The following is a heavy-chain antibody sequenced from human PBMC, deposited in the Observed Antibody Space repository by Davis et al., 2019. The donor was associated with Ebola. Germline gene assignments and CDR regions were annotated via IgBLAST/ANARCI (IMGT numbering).Heavy chain of an antibody. CDR3: ARRARGVCSSTTCYVDF. CDR2: IYPADSDT. D-gene: IGHD2-2*01. CDR1: GYSFTSYW. Sequence: GESLKISCKGSGYSFTSYWIGWVRQMPGKGLEWMGIIYPADSDTRYSPSFQGQVTISADKAISTAYLQWSSLKASDTAMYYCARRARGVCSSTTCYVDFWGQGTLVTVSS. V-gene: IGHV5-51*01. J-gene: IGHJ4*02.